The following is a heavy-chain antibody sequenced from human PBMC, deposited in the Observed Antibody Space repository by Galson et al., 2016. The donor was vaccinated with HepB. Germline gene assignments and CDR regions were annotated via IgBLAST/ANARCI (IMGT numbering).Heavy chain of an antibody. J-gene: IGHJ6*02. CDR3: ARGPGYYSASGRPWDYNPMDV. D-gene: IGHD3-10*01. CDR2: IYTAGNT. V-gene: IGHV3-53*01. Sequence: SLRLSCAASGFSVSTNYTSWVRQAPGKGLEWVSIIYTAGNTYYSDSVKGRFTISRDNAQNTLYLQMTSLTGEDTSVYYCARGPGYYSASGRPWDYNPMDVWGQGTTVTVSS. CDR1: GFSVSTNY.